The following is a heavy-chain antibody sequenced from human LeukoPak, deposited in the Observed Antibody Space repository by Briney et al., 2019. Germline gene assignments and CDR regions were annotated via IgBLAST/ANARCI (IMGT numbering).Heavy chain of an antibody. V-gene: IGHV3-21*01. D-gene: IGHD4-23*01. J-gene: IGHJ3*02. Sequence: GGSLRLSCAASGFTFSSYGMNWVRQAPGKGLEWVSSISSSSSYIYYADSVKGRFTISRDNAKNSLYLQMNSLRAEDTAVYYCASWKVVISNGGSDIWGQGTMVTVSS. CDR2: ISSSSSYI. CDR3: ASWKVVISNGGSDI. CDR1: GFTFSSYG.